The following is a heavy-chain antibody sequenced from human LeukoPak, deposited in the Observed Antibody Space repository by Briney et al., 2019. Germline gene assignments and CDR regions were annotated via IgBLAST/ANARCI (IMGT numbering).Heavy chain of an antibody. CDR2: INPNSGGT. Sequence: GGSLRLSCAASGFTFSGYAMHWVRQAPGQGLEWMGWINPNSGGTNYAQKFQGRVTMTRDTSISTAYMELSRLRSDDTAVYYCARSLVPYSSGWARGNDYWGQGTPVTVSS. CDR1: GFTFSGYA. CDR3: ARSLVPYSSGWARGNDY. D-gene: IGHD6-19*01. J-gene: IGHJ4*02. V-gene: IGHV1-2*02.